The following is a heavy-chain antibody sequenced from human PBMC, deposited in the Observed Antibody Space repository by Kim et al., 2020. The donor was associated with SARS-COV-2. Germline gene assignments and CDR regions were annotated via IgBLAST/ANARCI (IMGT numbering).Heavy chain of an antibody. J-gene: IGHJ4*02. Sequence: SPSFQGQVTISADKSISTAYLQWSSLKASDTAIYYCASVNYYDSSGYFDYWGQGTLVTVSS. D-gene: IGHD3-22*01. CDR3: ASVNYYDSSGYFDY. V-gene: IGHV5-51*01.